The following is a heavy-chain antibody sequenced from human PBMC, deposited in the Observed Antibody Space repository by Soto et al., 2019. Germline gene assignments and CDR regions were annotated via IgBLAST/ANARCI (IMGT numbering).Heavy chain of an antibody. CDR2: ISYDGSNK. Sequence: GGSLRLSCAASGFTFSSYGMHWVRQAPGKGLEWVAVISYDGSNKYYADSVKGRFTISRDNSKNTLYLQMNSLRAEDTAVYYCAKEGRYDFWSGYYRVGYFDYWGQGTLVTVSS. J-gene: IGHJ4*02. D-gene: IGHD3-3*01. V-gene: IGHV3-30*18. CDR1: GFTFSSYG. CDR3: AKEGRYDFWSGYYRVGYFDY.